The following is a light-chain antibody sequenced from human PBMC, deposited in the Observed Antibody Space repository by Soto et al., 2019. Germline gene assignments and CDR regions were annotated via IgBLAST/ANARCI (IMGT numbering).Light chain of an antibody. CDR3: SSFTSTRTYV. V-gene: IGLV2-14*01. Sequence: QSALTQPASVSGSPGQSITISCTGTSSDVGYYNYVSWYQQHPGKAPKLMIYEVNYRPSGVSNRFSGSKSGNTASLTISGLQAEDEADYYCSSFTSTRTYVFGTGTKVTVL. CDR1: SSDVGYYNY. J-gene: IGLJ1*01. CDR2: EVN.